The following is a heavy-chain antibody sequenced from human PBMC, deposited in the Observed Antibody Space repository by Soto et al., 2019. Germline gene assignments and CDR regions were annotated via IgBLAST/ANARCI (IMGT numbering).Heavy chain of an antibody. Sequence: GGSLRLSCAASGFTFDDYAMHWVRQAPGKGLEWVSGISWNSGSIGYADSVKGRFTISRDNAKNSLYLQMSSLRSEDTAVYYCFPVNLGYWGQGTLVTVSS. CDR1: GFTFDDYA. CDR3: FPVNLGY. V-gene: IGHV3-9*01. D-gene: IGHD4-17*01. J-gene: IGHJ4*02. CDR2: ISWNSGSI.